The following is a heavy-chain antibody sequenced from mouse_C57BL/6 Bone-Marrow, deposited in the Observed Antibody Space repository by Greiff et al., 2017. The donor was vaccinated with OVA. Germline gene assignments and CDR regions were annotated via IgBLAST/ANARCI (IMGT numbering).Heavy chain of an antibody. CDR2: IDPANDNT. V-gene: IGHV14-3*01. J-gene: IGHJ4*01. D-gene: IGHD1-1*01. CDR3: ARGNFGSSFYAMDY. Sequence: VPLPQSVAELVRPGASVKLSCTASGFNIKNTYMHWVKQRPEQGLEWIGRIDPANDNTKYAPKFQGKATMTADTSSNTAYLQLSSLSSEDTAVYCCARGNFGSSFYAMDYWGQGTSVTVSS. CDR1: GFNIKNTY.